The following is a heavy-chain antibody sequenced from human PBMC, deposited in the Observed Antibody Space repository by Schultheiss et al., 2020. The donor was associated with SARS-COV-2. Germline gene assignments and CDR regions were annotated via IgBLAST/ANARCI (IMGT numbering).Heavy chain of an antibody. CDR1: GFTFSSYG. CDR2: ISGSGGST. V-gene: IGHV3-NL1*01. D-gene: IGHD6-13*01. CDR3: AKDGAIAAAGIGLGY. J-gene: IGHJ4*02. Sequence: GESLKISCAASGFTFSSYGMHWVRQAPGKGLEWVSAISGSGGSTYYADSVKGRFTISRDNSKNTLYLQMNSLRAEDTAVYYCAKDGAIAAAGIGLGYWGQGTLVTVSS.